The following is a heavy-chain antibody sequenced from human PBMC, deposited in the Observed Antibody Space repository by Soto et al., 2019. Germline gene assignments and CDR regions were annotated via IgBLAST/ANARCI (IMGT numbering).Heavy chain of an antibody. CDR3: ARKSLYCSGGSCYHNNWFDP. CDR1: GGSFSGYY. Sequence: QVQLQQWGAGLLKPSETLSLTCAVYGGSFSGYYWSWIRQPPGKGLEWIGEINHSGSTNYNPSLKGRVTISVDTSKNQFSLKLSSVTAADTAVYYCARKSLYCSGGSCYHNNWFDPWGQGTLVTVSS. CDR2: INHSGST. D-gene: IGHD2-15*01. J-gene: IGHJ5*02. V-gene: IGHV4-34*01.